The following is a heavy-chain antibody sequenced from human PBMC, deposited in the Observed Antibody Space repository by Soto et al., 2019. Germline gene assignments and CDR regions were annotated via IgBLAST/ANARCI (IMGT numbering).Heavy chain of an antibody. V-gene: IGHV1-69*13. Sequence: SVKVSCKASGGTFGSQGIAWVRQAPGQGLEWMGGFIAMLGTPTYAKKVQGRATISADESLTSSYLELRSLRSEDTGVYFCARGAVANFDYWGQGTVVTVSS. D-gene: IGHD2-21*01. CDR3: ARGAVANFDY. CDR2: FIAMLGTP. J-gene: IGHJ4*02. CDR1: GGTFGSQG.